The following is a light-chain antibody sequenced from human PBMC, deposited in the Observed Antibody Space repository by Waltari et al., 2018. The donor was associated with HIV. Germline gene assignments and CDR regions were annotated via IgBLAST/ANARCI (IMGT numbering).Light chain of an antibody. J-gene: IGLJ3*02. CDR2: RNG. V-gene: IGLV1-44*01. CDR3: ATWDDSLDGRM. Sequence: QSVLTQPPSASGTPGQRVTISCSGSISDIGSNTVNWYQQLPGTAPKLLIYRNGQRPSGVPDRLSGCKSGTSASLAISGLRSEDEADYYCATWDDSLDGRMFGGGTKLTVL. CDR1: ISDIGSNT.